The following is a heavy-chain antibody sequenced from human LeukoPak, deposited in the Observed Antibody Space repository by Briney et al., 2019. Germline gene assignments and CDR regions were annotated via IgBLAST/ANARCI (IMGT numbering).Heavy chain of an antibody. CDR3: AKESQWFGELLVSEYFQH. CDR2: ISWNSGSI. Sequence: TGGSLRLSCAASGFTFDDYAMHWVRQAPGKGLEWVSGISWNSGSIGYADSVKGRFTISRDNAKNTLYLQMNSLRAEDTAVYYCAKESQWFGELLVSEYFQHWGQGTLVTVSS. V-gene: IGHV3-9*01. D-gene: IGHD3-10*01. CDR1: GFTFDDYA. J-gene: IGHJ1*01.